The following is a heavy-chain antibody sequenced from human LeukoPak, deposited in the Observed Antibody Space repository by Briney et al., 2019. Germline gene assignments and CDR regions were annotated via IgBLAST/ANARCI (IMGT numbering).Heavy chain of an antibody. CDR3: ARLVLGGYYDSSGYDY. V-gene: IGHV1-18*01. Sequence: ASVKVSCKASGYTFTNYYMHWVRQAPGQGLEWMGWISAYNGNTNYAQKLQGRVTMTTDTSTSTAYMELRSLRSDDTAVYYCARLVLGGYYDSSGYDYWGQGTLVTVSS. D-gene: IGHD3-22*01. CDR2: ISAYNGNT. J-gene: IGHJ4*02. CDR1: GYTFTNYY.